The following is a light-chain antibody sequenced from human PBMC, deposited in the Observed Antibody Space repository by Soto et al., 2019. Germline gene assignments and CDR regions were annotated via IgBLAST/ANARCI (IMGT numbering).Light chain of an antibody. J-gene: IGLJ2*01. CDR3: QSYDSGLSGSV. Sequence: QSVLTQPPSVSGAPGQTVTISCTGSSSNIGAGYDVHWYLQLPGTAPKRLIYDNINRPSGVPDRISGSNSGTSASLAISGLQAEDEADYYCQSYDSGLSGSVFGGGTKLTVL. V-gene: IGLV1-40*01. CDR1: SSNIGAGYD. CDR2: DNI.